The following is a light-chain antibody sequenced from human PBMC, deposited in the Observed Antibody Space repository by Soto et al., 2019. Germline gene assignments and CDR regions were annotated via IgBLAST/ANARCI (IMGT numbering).Light chain of an antibody. J-gene: IGLJ2*01. CDR2: TST. CDR1: SSNIGSNT. V-gene: IGLV1-44*01. Sequence: QSVLTQPPSASGTPGQRVTISCSGSSSNIGSNTVNWYQQLPGTAHKLLIYTSTQRPSGVPDRFSGSKSGTSASLAISGLQSEDEADYYCAAWDDSLNGPVFGGGTKVTVL. CDR3: AAWDDSLNGPV.